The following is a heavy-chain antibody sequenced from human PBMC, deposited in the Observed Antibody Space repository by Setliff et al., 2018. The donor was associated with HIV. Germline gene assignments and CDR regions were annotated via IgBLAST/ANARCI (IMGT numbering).Heavy chain of an antibody. D-gene: IGHD6-13*01. J-gene: IGHJ3*02. CDR3: AKGPSTSSWAVTWDAFDI. V-gene: IGHV3-43D*04. Sequence: PGGSLRLSCAASGFNFNDYTMHWVRQGPGKTLEWVSLISWDRYTTNYADSVKGRFTISRDNSKSSLFLQMDSLRAEDTAVYYCAKGPSTSSWAVTWDAFDIWGQGTPVTVSS. CDR1: GFNFNDYT. CDR2: ISWDRYTT.